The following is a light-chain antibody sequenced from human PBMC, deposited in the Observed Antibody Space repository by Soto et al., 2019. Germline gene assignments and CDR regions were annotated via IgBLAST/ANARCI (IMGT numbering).Light chain of an antibody. J-gene: IGKJ5*01. CDR2: SGY. CDR1: QSVSSS. V-gene: IGKV3-15*01. Sequence: FVVTQSPDTLSLSPGETATLSCRASQSVSSSVAWYQHKPGQSPRLVVYSGYKRSPGIPARFSGSGSGTDFTLTISSLQSEDFVVYYCQQYDNWPPTFGQGTRLEIK. CDR3: QQYDNWPPT.